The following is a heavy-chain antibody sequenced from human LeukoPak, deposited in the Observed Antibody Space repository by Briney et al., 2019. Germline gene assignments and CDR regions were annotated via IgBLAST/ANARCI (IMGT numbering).Heavy chain of an antibody. Sequence: SETLSLTCTDSGGSISSSSYYWGWIRQPPGKGLEWIGSIYYSGSTSYNPSLKSRATISVDTSKNQFSLKLSSVTAADTAVYYCARQEYYYDSSGYWDAFDIWGQGTMVTVSS. CDR3: ARQEYYYDSSGYWDAFDI. CDR1: GGSISSSSYY. CDR2: IYYSGST. V-gene: IGHV4-39*07. J-gene: IGHJ3*02. D-gene: IGHD3-22*01.